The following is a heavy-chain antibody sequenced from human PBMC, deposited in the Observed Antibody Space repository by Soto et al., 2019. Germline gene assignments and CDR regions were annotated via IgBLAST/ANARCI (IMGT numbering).Heavy chain of an antibody. CDR1: GGSISRGGYY. CDR2: IYYSGST. CDR3: ARESSMEIDY. V-gene: IGHV4-31*03. Sequence: SETLSLTCTVSGGSISRGGYYWSWIRQHPGKGLEWIGYIYYSGSTYYNPSLKSRVTISVDTSKNQFSLKLSSVTAADTAVYYWARESSMEIDYWGQGILVTVSS. J-gene: IGHJ4*02. D-gene: IGHD6-13*01.